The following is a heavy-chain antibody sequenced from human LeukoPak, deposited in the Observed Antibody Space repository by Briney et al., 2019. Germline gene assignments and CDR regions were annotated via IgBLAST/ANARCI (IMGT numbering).Heavy chain of an antibody. J-gene: IGHJ3*02. V-gene: IGHV4-34*01. CDR3: AAYSSSSDAFDI. CDR2: IYYSATT. Sequence: PSETLSLTCVVYGGSFSGYYWSWIRQPPGKGLEWIGSIYYSATTFYNPSLKSRVTISVDTSKNQFSLKLSSVTAADTAVYYCAAYSSSSDAFDIWGQGTMVTVSS. CDR1: GGSFSGYY. D-gene: IGHD6-13*01.